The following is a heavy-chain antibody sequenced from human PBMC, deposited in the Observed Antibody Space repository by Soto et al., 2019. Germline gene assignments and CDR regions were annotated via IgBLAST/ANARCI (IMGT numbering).Heavy chain of an antibody. J-gene: IGHJ6*02. V-gene: IGHV4-34*01. CDR2: INHSGST. D-gene: IGHD3-3*01. CDR3: ARGEGNYDFFLGGHLYGMDV. CDR1: GGSFSGYY. Sequence: QVQLQQWGAGLLKPSETLSLTCAVYGGSFSGYYWSWIRQPPGKGLEWIGEINHSGSTNYNPSLKSRVTISVDTSKNQFSLKLSSVTAADTAVYYCARGEGNYDFFLGGHLYGMDVWGQGTTVTVSS.